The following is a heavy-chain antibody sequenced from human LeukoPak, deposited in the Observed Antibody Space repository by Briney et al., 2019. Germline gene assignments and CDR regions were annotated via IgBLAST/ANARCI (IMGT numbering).Heavy chain of an antibody. CDR2: IYYSGST. J-gene: IGHJ2*01. D-gene: IGHD3-9*01. CDR1: GGSISNYY. Sequence: SETLSLTCTVSGGSISNYYWSWIRQPPGKGLEWIGYIYYSGSTNYNPSLKSRVTISVDTSKNQFSLKLSSVTAADTAVYYCARHAKYYDILTGYYPRGWYFDLWGRGTLVTVSS. CDR3: ARHAKYYDILTGYYPRGWYFDL. V-gene: IGHV4-59*08.